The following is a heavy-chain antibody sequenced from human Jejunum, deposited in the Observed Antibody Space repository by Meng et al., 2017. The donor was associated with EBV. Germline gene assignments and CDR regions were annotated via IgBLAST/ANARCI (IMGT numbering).Heavy chain of an antibody. V-gene: IGHV3-23*04. J-gene: IGHJ4*02. CDR1: GFTFSSYA. Sequence: VQRVGSGGGLVQPGGSLRLSWAASGFTFSSYAMTWVRQAPGKGLEWLSTFSGSGGPTYYADSVRGRFTISRDNSKTTLYLQMNTLRAEDTAVYYCAKDVVGATDFWGQGTLVTVSS. CDR3: AKDVVGATDF. CDR2: FSGSGGPT. D-gene: IGHD1-26*01.